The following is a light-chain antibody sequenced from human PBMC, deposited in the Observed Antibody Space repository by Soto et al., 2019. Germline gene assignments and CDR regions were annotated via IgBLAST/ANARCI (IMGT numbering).Light chain of an antibody. CDR1: QSISNY. CDR2: KAS. V-gene: IGKV1-5*03. Sequence: DIQMTQSPSSLSASVGDRVTITCRASQSISNYLCWYQQKPGKAPKLLIYKASTLKSGVPSRFSGSGSGTEFTLTISSLQPDDFATYYCQHYNSYSEAFGQGTKVDIK. J-gene: IGKJ1*01. CDR3: QHYNSYSEA.